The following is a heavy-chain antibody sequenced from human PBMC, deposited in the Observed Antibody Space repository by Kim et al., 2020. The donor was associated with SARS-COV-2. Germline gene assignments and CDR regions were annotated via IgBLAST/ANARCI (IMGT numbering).Heavy chain of an antibody. CDR1: GFTFSDYY. J-gene: IGHJ5*02. D-gene: IGHD6-6*01. CDR3: ARDLGQLVRGSGPGGYFDP. V-gene: IGHV3-11*01. CDR2: ISSSGSTI. Sequence: GGSLRLSCAASGFTFSDYYMSWIRQAPGKGLEWVSYISSSGSTIYYADSVKGRFTISRDNAKNSLYLQMNSLRAEDTAVYYCARDLGQLVRGSGPGGYFDPWGQGTLVTVSS.